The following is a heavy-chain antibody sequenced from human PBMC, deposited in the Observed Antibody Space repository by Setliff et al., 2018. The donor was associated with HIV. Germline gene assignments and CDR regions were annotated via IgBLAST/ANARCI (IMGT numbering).Heavy chain of an antibody. D-gene: IGHD1-26*01. Sequence: HPGGSLRLSCAASGFTFSTYWMSWVRQAPGKGLEWVANIKQDGSEKYYVESVKGRFTISRDNANNSLYLQMNSLKADDTAVYYCSTFRLNGGYYYGTAYWGQGTLVTVSS. J-gene: IGHJ4*02. CDR2: IKQDGSEK. CDR1: GFTFSTYW. CDR3: STFRLNGGYYYGTAY. V-gene: IGHV3-7*03.